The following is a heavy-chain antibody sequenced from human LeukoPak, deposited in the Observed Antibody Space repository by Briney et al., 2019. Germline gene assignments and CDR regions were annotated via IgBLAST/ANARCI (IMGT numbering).Heavy chain of an antibody. CDR3: AKEPDYDFWSGYSKYFDS. CDR1: GFTFSSYG. J-gene: IGHJ4*02. V-gene: IGHV3-30*18. D-gene: IGHD3-3*01. CDR2: ISYDGSNK. Sequence: PGGSLRLSCAASGFTFSSYGMHWVRQAPGKGLEWVAVISYDGSNKYYADSVKGRSTISRDNSKNTLYLQMNSLRAEDTAVYYCAKEPDYDFWSGYSKYFDSWGQGTLVTVSS.